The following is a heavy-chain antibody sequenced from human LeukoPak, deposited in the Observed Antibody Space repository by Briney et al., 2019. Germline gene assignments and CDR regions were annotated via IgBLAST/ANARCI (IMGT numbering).Heavy chain of an antibody. D-gene: IGHD5-24*01. CDR1: GYSISSGYY. CDR3: ARHEIWLVRDGYNRAFDI. V-gene: IGHV4-38-2*02. CDR2: IYYSGST. Sequence: PSETLSLTCTVSGYSISSGYYWGWIRQPPGKGLEWIGSIYYSGSTYYNPSLKSRVTISVDTSKNQFSLKLSSVTAADTAVYYCARHEIWLVRDGYNRAFDIWGQGTMVTVSS. J-gene: IGHJ3*02.